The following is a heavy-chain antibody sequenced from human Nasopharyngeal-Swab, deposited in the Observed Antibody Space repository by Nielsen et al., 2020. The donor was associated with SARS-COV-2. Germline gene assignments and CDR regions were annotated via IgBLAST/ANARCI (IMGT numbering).Heavy chain of an antibody. CDR3: ARDEGVYSSSSRGAFDI. Sequence: GESLKISCKGSGYSFTSYWIGWVRQMLGKGLEWMGIIYPGDSDTRYSPSFQGQVTISADKSISTAYLQWSSLKASDTAMYYCARDEGVYSSSSRGAFDIWGQGTMVTVSS. J-gene: IGHJ3*02. CDR2: IYPGDSDT. V-gene: IGHV5-51*01. CDR1: GYSFTSYW. D-gene: IGHD6-6*01.